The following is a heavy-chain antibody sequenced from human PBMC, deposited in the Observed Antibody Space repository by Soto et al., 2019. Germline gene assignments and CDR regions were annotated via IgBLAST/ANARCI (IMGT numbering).Heavy chain of an antibody. D-gene: IGHD7-27*01. J-gene: IGHJ6*02. V-gene: IGHV3-30*18. CDR2: ISYDGSNK. Sequence: QVQLVESGGGVVQPGRSLRLSCAASGFTFSSYGMHWVRPAPGKGLEWVAVISYDGSNKYYADSVKGRFTISRDNSKKTLYLQMNSLRAEDTAVYSCSKDLLGSLYHHYGMDVWGQGITVTSSS. CDR1: GFTFSSYG. CDR3: SKDLLGSLYHHYGMDV.